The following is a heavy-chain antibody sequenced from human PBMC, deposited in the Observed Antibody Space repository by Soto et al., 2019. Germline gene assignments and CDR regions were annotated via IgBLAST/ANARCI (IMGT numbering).Heavy chain of an antibody. CDR1: GFTFSSYA. CDR3: AREASIAAAGTSYHYYGMDV. CDR2: ISYHGSNK. D-gene: IGHD6-13*01. Sequence: GGSLRLSCAASGFTFSSYAMHWVRQAPGKGLEWVAVISYHGSNKYYADSVKGRFTISRDNSKNTLYLQMNSLRAEDTAVYYCAREASIAAAGTSYHYYGMDVWGQGTTGTLSS. J-gene: IGHJ6*02. V-gene: IGHV3-30-3*01.